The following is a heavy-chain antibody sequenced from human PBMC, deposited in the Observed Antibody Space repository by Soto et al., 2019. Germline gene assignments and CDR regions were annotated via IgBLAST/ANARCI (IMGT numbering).Heavy chain of an antibody. CDR1: GGSISSSSYY. CDR2: IYYTWIT. D-gene: IGHD6-13*01. V-gene: IGHV4-39*01. J-gene: IGHJ4*02. Sequence: QLQLQESGPGLVKPSETLSLTCTVSGGSISSSSYYWGWIRQPPGKGLEWIGSIYYTWITYYNPSLKSRVTISVDTSKTQFSLKLSSVTAADTAVYYCARVISTTWYVDYWGQGTLVTVSS. CDR3: ARVISTTWYVDY.